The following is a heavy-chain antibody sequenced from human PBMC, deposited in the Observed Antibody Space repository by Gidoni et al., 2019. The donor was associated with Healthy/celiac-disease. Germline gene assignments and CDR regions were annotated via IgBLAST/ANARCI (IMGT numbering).Heavy chain of an antibody. CDR2: IYSSGST. CDR3: ARERTPRNYYDSRYDAFDI. CDR1: GGSIRSYY. J-gene: IGHJ3*02. Sequence: QVQLQESGPGLVKPSETLSLTCTVSGGSIRSYYWSWIRQPPGKGLEWIGYIYSSGSTNYNPPLKSRVTISVDTSKNQFSLKLSSVTAADTAVYYCARERTPRNYYDSRYDAFDIWGQGTMVTVSS. D-gene: IGHD3-22*01. V-gene: IGHV4-59*01.